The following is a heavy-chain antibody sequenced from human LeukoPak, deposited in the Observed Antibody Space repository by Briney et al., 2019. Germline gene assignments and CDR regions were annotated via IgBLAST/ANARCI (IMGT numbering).Heavy chain of an antibody. V-gene: IGHV3-53*01. D-gene: IGHD2-21*01. Sequence: GGSLRLSCAASGFTVSSNYMSWVRQAPGKGLEWVSVIYSGGSTYYADSVKGRFTISRDNSKNTLYLQMNSLRAEDTAVYYRARIPPYYYYGMDVWGQGTTVTVSS. CDR2: IYSGGST. CDR1: GFTVSSNY. J-gene: IGHJ6*02. CDR3: ARIPPYYYYGMDV.